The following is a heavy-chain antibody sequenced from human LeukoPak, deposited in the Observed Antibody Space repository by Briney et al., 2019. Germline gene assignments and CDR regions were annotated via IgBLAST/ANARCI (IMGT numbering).Heavy chain of an antibody. CDR3: ARECYGRQRQYYFDC. D-gene: IGHD6-25*01. CDR1: GYTSTVYY. Sequence: ASVKVSSVASGYTSTVYYMQWVRQAPGLGLEWMGIINPSGGSTSYAQKFQGRVTMTRDTSTSTVYMELSSLRSEDSAVYYCARECYGRQRQYYFDCWGHGTLVTVSS. CDR2: INPSGGST. V-gene: IGHV1-46*01. J-gene: IGHJ4*01.